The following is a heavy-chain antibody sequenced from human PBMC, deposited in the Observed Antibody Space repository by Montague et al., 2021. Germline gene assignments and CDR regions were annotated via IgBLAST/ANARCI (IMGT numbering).Heavy chain of an antibody. CDR3: ARENWGSGRAFDI. V-gene: IGHV3-21*01. CDR1: DFTFSSYT. Sequence: SLRLSCAAFDFTFSSYTINWVRQAPGKGLEWVSYISGKSSYIYYAASVKGRFTVSRDNAKNSLFLQMNSLRAEDTAVYYCARENWGSGRAFDIWGQGTMVTVSS. CDR2: ISGKSSYI. J-gene: IGHJ3*02. D-gene: IGHD3-10*01.